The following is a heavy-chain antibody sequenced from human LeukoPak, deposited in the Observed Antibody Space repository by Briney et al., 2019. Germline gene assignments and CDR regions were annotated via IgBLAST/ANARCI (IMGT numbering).Heavy chain of an antibody. CDR3: ARVSMADPYYYYGMDV. CDR1: ANTLTGYY. Sequence: ASVKVSCKASANTLTGYYMHWVRQAPGQGLEWMGWINPKSGGTNYAQKLQGRVTMTTDTSTSTAYMELRSLRSDDTAVYYCARVSMADPYYYYGMDVWGQGTTVTVSS. V-gene: IGHV1-2*02. J-gene: IGHJ6*02. CDR2: INPKSGGT. D-gene: IGHD2/OR15-2a*01.